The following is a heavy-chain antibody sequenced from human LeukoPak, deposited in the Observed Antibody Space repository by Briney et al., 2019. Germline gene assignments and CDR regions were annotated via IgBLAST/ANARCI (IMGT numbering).Heavy chain of an antibody. CDR3: ARRGSWGEPRPFDY. V-gene: IGHV4-61*02. Sequence: PSQTLSLTCTVSGGSVRRGNYYWTWIRQPAGSGLEWMGRFYTSGTTDYNPSLRTRVTISVDASRNQFSLNLSSVTAADTAVYYCARRGSWGEPRPFDYWGQGSLVTVSS. J-gene: IGHJ4*02. D-gene: IGHD3-16*01. CDR1: GGSVRRGNYY. CDR2: FYTSGTT.